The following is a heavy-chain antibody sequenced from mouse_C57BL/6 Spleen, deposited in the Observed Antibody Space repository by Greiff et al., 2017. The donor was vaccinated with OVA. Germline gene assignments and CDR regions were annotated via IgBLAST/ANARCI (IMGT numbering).Heavy chain of an antibody. CDR2: IDPSDSYT. J-gene: IGHJ3*01. D-gene: IGHD1-1*01. V-gene: IGHV1-50*01. Sequence: QVQLQQPGAELVKPGASVKLSCKASGYTFTSYWMQWVKQRPGQGLEWIGEIDPSDSYTNYNQKFKGKATLTVDTSSSTAYMQLSSLTSEDSAVYYCARRGHGSSPFAYWGQGTLVTVSA. CDR1: GYTFTSYW. CDR3: ARRGHGSSPFAY.